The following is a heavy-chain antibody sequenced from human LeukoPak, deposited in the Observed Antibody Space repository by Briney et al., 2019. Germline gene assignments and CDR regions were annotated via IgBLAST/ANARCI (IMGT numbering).Heavy chain of an antibody. CDR3: ATAPILRGEGGEHYKYGMDV. CDR1: VGSISSGNW. Sequence: PSETLSLTCAVSVGSISSGNWWSWVRRSPGKGLEWIGEIYHNGTPNYNPSLKRRVTISADTFKNHFSLKLTSVTAADTAVYYCATAPILRGEGGEHYKYGMDVWGQGTTVIVSS. D-gene: IGHD2-2*02. V-gene: IGHV4-4*02. J-gene: IGHJ6*02. CDR2: IYHNGTP.